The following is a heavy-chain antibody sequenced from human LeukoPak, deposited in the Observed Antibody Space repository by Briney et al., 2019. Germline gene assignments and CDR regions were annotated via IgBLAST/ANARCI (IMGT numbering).Heavy chain of an antibody. D-gene: IGHD4-23*01. Sequence: GGSLRLSCAASGFTFSNYGMHWVRQAPGKGLEWVAVIQFDGSNKYYADSVKGRFTISRDNAKNSLYLQMNSLRAEDTAVYYCARSVAPPFYYYYYMDVWGKGTTVTVSS. CDR1: GFTFSNYG. CDR2: IQFDGSNK. V-gene: IGHV3-30*03. CDR3: ARSVAPPFYYYYYMDV. J-gene: IGHJ6*03.